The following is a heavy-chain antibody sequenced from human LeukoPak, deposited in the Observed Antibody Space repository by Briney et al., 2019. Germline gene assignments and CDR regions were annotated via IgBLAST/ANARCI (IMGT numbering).Heavy chain of an antibody. V-gene: IGHV1-69*06. D-gene: IGHD3-22*01. J-gene: IGHJ1*01. Sequence: ASVKVSCKASGGTFSSYAISWVRQAPGQGLEWMGGIIPIFGTANYAQKFQGRVTITADKSTSTAYMELRSLRSDDTAVYYCARGNIYDSSGFEYFQHWGQGTLVTVSS. CDR2: IIPIFGTA. CDR1: GGTFSSYA. CDR3: ARGNIYDSSGFEYFQH.